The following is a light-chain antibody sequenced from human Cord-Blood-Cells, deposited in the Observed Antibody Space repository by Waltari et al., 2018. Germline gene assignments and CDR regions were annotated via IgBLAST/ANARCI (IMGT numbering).Light chain of an antibody. Sequence: QYTLTQPPSASGSPGPSVTISCPGTSSDVGGYNYVSWYQQHPGKAPTLMIYEVSKRPSGVPDRCSGSKSGNTASLTVSGLQAEDEADDYCSSYAGSNNWVFGGGTKLTVL. V-gene: IGLV2-8*01. CDR1: SSDVGGYNY. J-gene: IGLJ3*02. CDR2: EVS. CDR3: SSYAGSNNWV.